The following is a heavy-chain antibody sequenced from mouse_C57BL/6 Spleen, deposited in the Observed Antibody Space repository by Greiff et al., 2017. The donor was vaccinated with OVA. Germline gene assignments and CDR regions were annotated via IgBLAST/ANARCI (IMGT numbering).Heavy chain of an antibody. CDR1: GFTFSSYA. CDR2: LSSGGDYI. V-gene: IGHV5-9-1*02. J-gene: IGHJ3*01. CDR3: TRDVNYYGSSPAWFAY. Sequence: EVKLVESGEGLVKPGGSLKLSCAASGFTFSSYAMSWVRQTPEKRLEWVAYLSSGGDYIYYEDTVKGRFTISRDNARNTLYLQMIRLKSEDTSMYYVTRDVNYYGSSPAWFAYWGQGTLVTVSA. D-gene: IGHD1-1*01.